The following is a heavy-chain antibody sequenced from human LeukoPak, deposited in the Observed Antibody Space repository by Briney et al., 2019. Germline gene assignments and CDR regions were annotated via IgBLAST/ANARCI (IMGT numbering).Heavy chain of an antibody. J-gene: IGHJ6*02. CDR3: ARDRISNKTYSGLDV. D-gene: IGHD1/OR15-1a*01. Sequence: PGGSLRLSCAASGFTFSTYTMNWVRQAPGKGLEWVSCISSSSSTIYYADSVKGRFTVSRDNAKNSLYLQMNSLRDNDTAVYYCARDRISNKTYSGLDVWGQGTTVTVSS. V-gene: IGHV3-48*02. CDR2: ISSSSSTI. CDR1: GFTFSTYT.